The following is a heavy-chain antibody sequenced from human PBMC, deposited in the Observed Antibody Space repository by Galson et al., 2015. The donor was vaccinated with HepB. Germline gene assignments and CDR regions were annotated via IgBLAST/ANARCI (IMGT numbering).Heavy chain of an antibody. CDR2: IYYSGST. D-gene: IGHD2-2*01. Sequence: SETLSLTCTVSGGSISSYYWSWIRQPPGKGLEWIGYIYYSGSTNYNPSLKSRVTISVDTSKNQFSLKLSSVTAADTAVYYCARVRQLFEVWFDPWGQGTLVTVSS. CDR1: GGSISSYY. J-gene: IGHJ5*02. V-gene: IGHV4-59*01. CDR3: ARVRQLFEVWFDP.